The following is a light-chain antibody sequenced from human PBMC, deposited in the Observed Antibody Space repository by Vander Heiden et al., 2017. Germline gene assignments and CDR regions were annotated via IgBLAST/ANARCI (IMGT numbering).Light chain of an antibody. V-gene: IGKV1-39*01. Sequence: DIQMTQSPSSLSASVGERVTITCRASQSISSYLNWYQQKPWKAPKLLIYAASSLQSGVPSRFSGSGSGTDFTLTISRLQPEDFATYYCQQCEGTHLTCGGGTKVEIQ. J-gene: IGKJ4*01. CDR1: QSISSY. CDR3: QQCEGTHLT. CDR2: AAS.